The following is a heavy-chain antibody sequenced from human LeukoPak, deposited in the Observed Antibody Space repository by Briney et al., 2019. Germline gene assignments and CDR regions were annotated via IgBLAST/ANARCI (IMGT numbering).Heavy chain of an antibody. CDR1: GYTFTSYG. D-gene: IGHD6-25*01. J-gene: IGHJ4*02. CDR3: ARERTPGSGYGVDY. V-gene: IGHV1-2*02. Sequence: ASVKVSCKASGYTFTSYGISWVRQAPGQGLEWMGWINPNINGTNYAQKFQGRVTMTGDRSISTAYVELSRLRSDDTAVYYCARERTPGSGYGVDYWGQGTVVTVSS. CDR2: INPNINGT.